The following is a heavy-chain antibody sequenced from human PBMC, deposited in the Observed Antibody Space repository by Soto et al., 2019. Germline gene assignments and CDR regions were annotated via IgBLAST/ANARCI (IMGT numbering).Heavy chain of an antibody. V-gene: IGHV3-23*01. D-gene: IGHD3-10*01. J-gene: IGHJ6*02. CDR2: ISGSGGST. CDR3: AKANAQRVKVITSFYYYGMDV. CDR1: GFTFSSYA. Sequence: EVQLLESGGGLVQPGGSLRLSCAASGFTFSSYAMSWVRQAPGKGLEWVSGISGSGGSTYYADSVKGRFTISRDTSKNTLSLQMNSLRAEDTAVYYCAKANAQRVKVITSFYYYGMDVWGQGTTVTVSS.